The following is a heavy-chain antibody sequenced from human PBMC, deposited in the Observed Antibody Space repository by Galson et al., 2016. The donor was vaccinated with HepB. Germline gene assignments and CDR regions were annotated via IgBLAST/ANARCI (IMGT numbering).Heavy chain of an antibody. CDR2: IWFDGNKI. J-gene: IGHJ6*02. V-gene: IGHV3-33*01. CDR3: ARYGSGSHGYYYGMDV. CDR1: GFPFSTYG. Sequence: SLRLSCAASGFPFSTYGMHWVRQAPGKGLEWVAVIWFDGNKIWYADSVKGRFTISRDNSKDTLYLQMNSLRAEDTAVYYCARYGSGSHGYYYGMDVWGQGTTVTVSS. D-gene: IGHD1-26*01.